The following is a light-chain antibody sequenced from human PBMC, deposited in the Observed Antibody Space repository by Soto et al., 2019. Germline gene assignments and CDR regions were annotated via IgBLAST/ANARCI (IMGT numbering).Light chain of an antibody. J-gene: IGKJ1*01. Sequence: QMTQSPSSLSASVGDSVTITCRASQGIRKDLGWYQQKPGKAPQLLIYGASFLHTGVPSRFGGSGSWTEFTLTISSLQPEDFATYFCLQHNHFPWTFGQGTKV. CDR2: GAS. CDR3: LQHNHFPWT. V-gene: IGKV1-17*01. CDR1: QGIRKD.